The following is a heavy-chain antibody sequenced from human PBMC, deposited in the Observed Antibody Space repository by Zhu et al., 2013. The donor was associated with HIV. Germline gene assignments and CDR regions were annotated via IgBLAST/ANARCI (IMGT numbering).Heavy chain of an antibody. CDR2: INPKSGGT. D-gene: IGHD5-12*01. Sequence: QVQLVQSRAEVRKPGASVKVSCKASGYTFNDYYMHWVRQAPGQGPEWMGWINPKSGGTNYPQKFQGRVTMTRDTSINTAHMELSSLRSGDTAVYYCARDCPSCEVADAFDIWGQGTMVTVSS. CDR3: ARDCPSCEVADAFDI. CDR1: GYTFNDYY. J-gene: IGHJ3*02. V-gene: IGHV1-2*02.